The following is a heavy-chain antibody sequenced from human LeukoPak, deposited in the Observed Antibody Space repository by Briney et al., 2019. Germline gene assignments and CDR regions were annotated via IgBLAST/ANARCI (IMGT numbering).Heavy chain of an antibody. CDR3: AKRRGLELLYYYYMDV. Sequence: GGSLRLSCAASGFTFSSYWMHWVRQAPGKGLEWVSSITSSSRYTFYADSVRGRFTISRDNSKNTLYLQMNSLRAEDTAVYYCAKRRGLELLYYYYMDVWGKGTTVTVSS. CDR1: GFTFSSYW. D-gene: IGHD1-7*01. J-gene: IGHJ6*03. V-gene: IGHV3-21*04. CDR2: ITSSSRYT.